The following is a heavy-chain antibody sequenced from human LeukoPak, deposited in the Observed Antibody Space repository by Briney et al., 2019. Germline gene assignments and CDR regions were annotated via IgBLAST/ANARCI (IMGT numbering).Heavy chain of an antibody. V-gene: IGHV4-34*01. J-gene: IGHJ6*03. Sequence: SETLSLTCAVYGGSSSAYWWSWIRQPPGKGLEWIGEINPSGTTNYNPSLKGRVTISLDTSKNHFSLNLSSVTAADTAVYYCARPRKHDYYDMDVWGKGTTVTVSS. CDR3: ARPRKHDYYDMDV. CDR2: INPSGTT. CDR1: GGSSSAYW.